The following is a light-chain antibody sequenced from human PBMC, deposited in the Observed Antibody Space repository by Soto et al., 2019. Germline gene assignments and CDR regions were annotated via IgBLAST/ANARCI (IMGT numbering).Light chain of an antibody. V-gene: IGLV8-61*01. CDR1: SGSVSTSYY. CDR2: RTN. CDR3: VLYMGSGISV. J-gene: IGLJ3*02. Sequence: QTVVTQEPSFSVSPGGTVTLTCGLSSGSVSTSYYPSWYLQTPGQPPRTLMYRTNTRSSGVPDRFSGSIVGNKAALTITGAQADDESAYYCVLYMGSGISVFGGGTKLTVL.